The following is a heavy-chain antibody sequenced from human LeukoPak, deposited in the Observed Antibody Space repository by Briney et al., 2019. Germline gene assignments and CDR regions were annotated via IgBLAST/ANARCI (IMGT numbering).Heavy chain of an antibody. D-gene: IGHD3-22*01. CDR3: ARARWTYVYDSSGYAFDI. V-gene: IGHV3-21*01. J-gene: IGHJ3*02. CDR2: ISSSSSYI. Sequence: GGSLRLSCAASGFRFNTYWMSWVRQAPGKGLEWVSSISSSSSYIYYADSVKGRFTISRDNAKNSLYLQMNSLRAEDTAVYYCARARWTYVYDSSGYAFDIWGQGTMVTVSS. CDR1: GFRFNTYW.